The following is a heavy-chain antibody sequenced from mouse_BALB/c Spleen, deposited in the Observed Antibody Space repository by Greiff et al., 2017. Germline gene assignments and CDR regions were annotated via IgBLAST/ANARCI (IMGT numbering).Heavy chain of an antibody. CDR3: ARGRVYYYGSSGAWFAY. J-gene: IGHJ3*01. CDR1: GFTFSSYA. CDR2: ISSGGST. Sequence: EVQLVESGGGLVKPGGSLKLSCAASGFTFSSYAMSWVRQSPEKRLEWVASISSGGSTYYPDSVKGRFTISRDNARNILYLQMSSLRSEDTAMYYCARGRVYYYGSSGAWFAYWGQGTLVTVSA. D-gene: IGHD1-1*01. V-gene: IGHV5-6-5*01.